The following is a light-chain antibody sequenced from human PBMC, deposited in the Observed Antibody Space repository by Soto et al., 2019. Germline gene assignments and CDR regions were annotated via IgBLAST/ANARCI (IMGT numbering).Light chain of an antibody. CDR1: NIGSKN. CDR2: RDS. Sequence: SSELTQPLSLSVALGQTARITCAGNNIGSKNVHWYQQKPGQAPVLVIYRDSNRPSGIPERFSGANPGNTATLTISRAQDGDEADYYCQVWDGSTVIFGGGTKLTVL. V-gene: IGLV3-9*01. CDR3: QVWDGSTVI. J-gene: IGLJ2*01.